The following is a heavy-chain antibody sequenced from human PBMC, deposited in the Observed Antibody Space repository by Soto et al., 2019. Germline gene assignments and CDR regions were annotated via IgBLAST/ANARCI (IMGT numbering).Heavy chain of an antibody. J-gene: IGHJ5*02. Sequence: QVQLVQSGGEVKKPGASVKVSCKASGYTFTNYGVTWVRQAPGQGLEWMGWISAYTDNPNCAQKFQGRGTMTIDTSTTTAYMDLRSLTSDDTAVYYCARVIPGAEAWFGPWGQGTLVTVSS. CDR1: GYTFTNYG. CDR2: ISAYTDNP. CDR3: ARVIPGAEAWFGP. V-gene: IGHV1-18*01. D-gene: IGHD2-2*01.